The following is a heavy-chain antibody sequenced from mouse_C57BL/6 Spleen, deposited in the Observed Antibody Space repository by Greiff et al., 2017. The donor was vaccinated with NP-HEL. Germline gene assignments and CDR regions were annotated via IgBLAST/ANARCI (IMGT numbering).Heavy chain of an antibody. CDR1: GFNIKDYY. V-gene: IGHV14-2*01. Sequence: EVQLQQSGAELVKPGASVKLSCTASGFNIKDYYMHWVKQRPEQGLEWIGRIAPEDGETTYAPNFPGKATITADTSSNTAYLQLSSLTSEDTAVYYCATLYGSSYGFAYWGQGTLVTVSA. D-gene: IGHD1-1*01. CDR3: ATLYGSSYGFAY. CDR2: IAPEDGET. J-gene: IGHJ3*01.